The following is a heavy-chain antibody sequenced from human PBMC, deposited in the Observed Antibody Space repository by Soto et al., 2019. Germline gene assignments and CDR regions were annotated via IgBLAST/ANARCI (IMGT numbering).Heavy chain of an antibody. CDR1: GFSPTTPGMG. Sequence: SGPTLVNPXETLTLTCTFSGFSPTTPGMGVSWIRQPPGKALEWLALIDRDDDDQYYSTSLKTRLTISKDTRKNQVVLTMANMDPADTGTYYCARSIRGPRRFNGMDVWGQGTTVTVSS. D-gene: IGHD1-20*01. V-gene: IGHV2-70*13. J-gene: IGHJ6*02. CDR3: ARSIRGPRRFNGMDV. CDR2: IDRDDDDQ.